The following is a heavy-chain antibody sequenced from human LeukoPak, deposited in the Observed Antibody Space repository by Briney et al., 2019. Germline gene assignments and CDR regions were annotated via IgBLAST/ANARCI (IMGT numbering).Heavy chain of an antibody. D-gene: IGHD6-13*01. CDR2: IYYSGST. Sequence: SETLSLTCTVSGGSISSSSYYWGWIRQPPGKGLEWIGSIYYSGSTYYNPSLKSRVTISVDTSKNQFSLKLSSVTAADTAVYYCARHEDLYSSFDYWGQGTLVTVSS. V-gene: IGHV4-39*01. J-gene: IGHJ4*02. CDR3: ARHEDLYSSFDY. CDR1: GGSISSSSYY.